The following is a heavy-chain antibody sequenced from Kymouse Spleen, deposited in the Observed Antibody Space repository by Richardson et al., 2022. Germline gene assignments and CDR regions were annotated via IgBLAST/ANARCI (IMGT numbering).Heavy chain of an antibody. J-gene: IGHJ4*02. CDR2: INHSGST. D-gene: IGHD6-6*01. CDR1: GGSFSGYY. Sequence: QVQLQQWGAGLLKPSETLSLTCAVYGGSFSGYYWSWIRQPPGKGLEWIGEINHSGSTNYNPSLKSRVTISVDTSKNQFSLKLSSVTAADTAVYYCARDSSSSRVFDYWGQGTLVTVSS. CDR3: ARDSSSSRVFDY. V-gene: IGHV4-34*01.